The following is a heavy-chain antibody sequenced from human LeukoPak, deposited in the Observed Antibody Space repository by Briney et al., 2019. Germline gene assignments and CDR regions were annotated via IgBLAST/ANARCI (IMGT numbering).Heavy chain of an antibody. V-gene: IGHV1-24*01. CDR3: ATIVVAASFAAFDY. J-gene: IGHJ4*02. D-gene: IGHD2-15*01. CDR1: GYTLTELS. Sequence: ASVKVSWKVSGYTLTELSMHWVRQAPGKGLEWMGGFDPEDGETIYAQKFQGRVTMTEDTSTDTAYMELSSLRSEDTAVYYCATIVVAASFAAFDYWGQGTLVTVSS. CDR2: FDPEDGET.